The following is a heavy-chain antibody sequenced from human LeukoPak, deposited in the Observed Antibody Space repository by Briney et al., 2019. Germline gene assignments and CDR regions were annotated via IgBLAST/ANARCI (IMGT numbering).Heavy chain of an antibody. CDR3: ARPLDCNYGGTAFDI. V-gene: IGHV4-39*01. CDR1: GGSVSNSNYC. CDR2: IDYSGSP. J-gene: IGHJ3*02. Sequence: PSETLSLTCTVSGGSVSNSNYCWVWIRQPPGKQLEWIGSIDYSGSPLYNPSLKSRVTISVDTSKNQFSLKLRSVTAADTAVYYCARPLDCNYGGTAFDIWGQGTMVTVSS. D-gene: IGHD4-23*01.